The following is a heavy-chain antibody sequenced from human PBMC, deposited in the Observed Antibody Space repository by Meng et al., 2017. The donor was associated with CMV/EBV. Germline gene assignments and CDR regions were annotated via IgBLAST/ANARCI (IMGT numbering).Heavy chain of an antibody. V-gene: IGHV4-34*01. Sequence: SFSGYYWSWIRQAPGKGLEWIGEINHSGSTNYNPSLKSRVTISVDTSKNQFSLKLSSVTAADTAVYYCARPNHYCSSTSCPNWFDPWGQGTLVTVSS. D-gene: IGHD2-2*01. CDR3: ARPNHYCSSTSCPNWFDP. CDR2: INHSGST. CDR1: SFSGYY. J-gene: IGHJ5*02.